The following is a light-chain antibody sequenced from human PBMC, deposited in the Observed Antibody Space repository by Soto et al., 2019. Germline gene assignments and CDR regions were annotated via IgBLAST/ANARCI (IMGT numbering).Light chain of an antibody. Sequence: EIVMTQSPATLSVSPGERATLSCRASQSVSHNLAWYQQKPGQAPRLLFSGSGSGTDFTLTISSLQSEDFAIYYCQQSNNWPYTFGQGTKLEIK. CDR3: QQSNNWPYT. V-gene: IGKV3-15*01. J-gene: IGKJ2*01. CDR1: QSVSHN.